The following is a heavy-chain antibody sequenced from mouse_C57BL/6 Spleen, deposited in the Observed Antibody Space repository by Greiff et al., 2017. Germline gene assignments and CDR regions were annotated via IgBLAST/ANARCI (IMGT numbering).Heavy chain of an antibody. D-gene: IGHD2-3*01. CDR1: GFNIKDYY. J-gene: IGHJ2*01. Sequence: VQLKESGAELVRPGASVKLSCTASGFNIKDYYMHWVKQRPEQGLEWIGRIDPEDGDTEYAPKFLGKATMTADTSSNTAYLQLSSLTSEDTAVFYCTALDTTGAYFDYWGQGTTLTVSS. CDR2: IDPEDGDT. CDR3: TALDTTGAYFDY. V-gene: IGHV14-1*01.